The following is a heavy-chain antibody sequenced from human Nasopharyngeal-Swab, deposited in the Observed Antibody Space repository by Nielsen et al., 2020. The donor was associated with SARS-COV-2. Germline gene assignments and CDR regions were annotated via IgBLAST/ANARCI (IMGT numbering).Heavy chain of an antibody. Sequence: GESLKISCGASGFTFSTYWMHWVRQGPGKGLVWVSRINTGGSTTSYAPSVKGRFIISRDNAKNTLYLQMNSLRAEDTAVYYCARVGQPAAFDYWGQGTLVTVSS. J-gene: IGHJ4*02. CDR1: GFTFSTYW. CDR3: ARVGQPAAFDY. CDR2: INTGGSTT. D-gene: IGHD2-2*01. V-gene: IGHV3-74*01.